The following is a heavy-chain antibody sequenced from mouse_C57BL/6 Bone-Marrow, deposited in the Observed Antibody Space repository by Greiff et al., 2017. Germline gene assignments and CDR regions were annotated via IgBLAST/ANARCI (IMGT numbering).Heavy chain of an antibody. V-gene: IGHV1-69*01. CDR3: ARVGQLDY. J-gene: IGHJ2*01. CDR1: GYTFTSYW. Sequence: QVQLQQPGAELVMPGASVKLSCKASGYTFTSYWMHWVKQRPGQGLEWIGDIDPSDSNTNYNQKFQGKSTLTVDTSSSTAYMQLSSLTSEDSAVYYCARVGQLDYWGQGTTLTVSS. CDR2: IDPSDSNT.